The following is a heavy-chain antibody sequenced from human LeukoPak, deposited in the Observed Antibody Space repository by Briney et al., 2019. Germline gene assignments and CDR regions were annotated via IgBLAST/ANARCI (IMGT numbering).Heavy chain of an antibody. V-gene: IGHV4-39*01. D-gene: IGHD2-2*01. CDR3: ARHAEAGTTSCPLDY. J-gene: IGHJ4*02. Sequence: PSETLSLTCTVSGGSISSSSYYWGWIRQPPGKGLEWIRSINYSGSTYHNPSLKSRVTISVDTSKNQFSLKVSSVTAADTAAYYCARHAEAGTTSCPLDYWGQGTLVTVSS. CDR2: INYSGST. CDR1: GGSISSSSYY.